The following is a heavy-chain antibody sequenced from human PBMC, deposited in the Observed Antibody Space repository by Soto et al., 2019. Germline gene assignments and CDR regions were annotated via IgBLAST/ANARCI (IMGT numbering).Heavy chain of an antibody. D-gene: IGHD3-3*01. CDR2: ISSSSSTI. Sequence: GGSLRLSSTASGFNFSSYSMNWVRQAPGKGLEWVSYISSSSSTIYYADSVKGRFTISRDNAKNSLYLQMNSLRDEDTAVYYCARGPDSYYDFWSGSRNWFDPWGQGTLVTVSS. V-gene: IGHV3-48*02. J-gene: IGHJ5*02. CDR3: ARGPDSYYDFWSGSRNWFDP. CDR1: GFNFSSYS.